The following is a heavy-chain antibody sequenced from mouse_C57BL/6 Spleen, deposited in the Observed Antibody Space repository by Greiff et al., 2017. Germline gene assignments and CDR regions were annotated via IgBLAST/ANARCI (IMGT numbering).Heavy chain of an antibody. D-gene: IGHD3-2*02. J-gene: IGHJ2*01. CDR3: ARVGSSGYVDDY. Sequence: ESGAELVRPGASVKLSCKASGYTFTDYYINWVKQRPGQGLEWIARIYPGSGNTYYNEKFKGKATLTAEKSSSTAYMQLSSLTSEDSAVYFCARVGSSGYVDDYWGQGTTLTVSS. CDR2: IYPGSGNT. CDR1: GYTFTDYY. V-gene: IGHV1-76*01.